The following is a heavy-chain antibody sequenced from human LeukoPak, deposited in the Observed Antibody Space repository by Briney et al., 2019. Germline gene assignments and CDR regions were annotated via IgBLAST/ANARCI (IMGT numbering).Heavy chain of an antibody. CDR2: IYYSGST. CDR1: VGSISSGDYY. Sequence: LSLTCTVSVGSISSGDYYWSWIRQPPGKGLEWIGYIYYSGSTYYNPSLKSRVTISVDTSKNQFSPKLSSVTAADTAVYYCAREYSSSYYFDYWGQGTLVTVSS. V-gene: IGHV4-30-4*08. D-gene: IGHD6-6*01. CDR3: AREYSSSYYFDY. J-gene: IGHJ4*02.